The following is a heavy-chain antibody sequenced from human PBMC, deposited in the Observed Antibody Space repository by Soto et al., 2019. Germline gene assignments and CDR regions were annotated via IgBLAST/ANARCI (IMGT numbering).Heavy chain of an antibody. D-gene: IGHD2-2*01. J-gene: IGHJ4*02. Sequence: QVQLVQSGAEVKKPGSSVKVSCKASGGTFSSYTISWVRQAPGQGLECMGRIIPILGIANYAQKFQGRVTITAGKSTSTAYMELSSLRSEHTAVYYCARDGFTLCSCTSCYPDDSWGQGTLVTVSS. CDR3: ARDGFTLCSCTSCYPDDS. CDR2: IIPILGIA. CDR1: GGTFSSYT. V-gene: IGHV1-69*08.